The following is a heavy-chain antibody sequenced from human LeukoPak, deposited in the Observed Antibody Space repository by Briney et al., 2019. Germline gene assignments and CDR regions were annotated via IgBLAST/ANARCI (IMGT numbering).Heavy chain of an antibody. CDR1: GGSISSYY. CDR2: IYTSGST. J-gene: IGHJ4*02. D-gene: IGHD4-17*01. Sequence: SSETLSLTCTVSGGSISSYYWSWIRQPAGKGLEWIGRIYTSGSTNYNPSLKSRVTISVDTSKNQFSLKLSSVTAADTAVYYCARGTDYGDYVNYWGQGTLVTVSS. CDR3: ARGTDYGDYVNY. V-gene: IGHV4-4*07.